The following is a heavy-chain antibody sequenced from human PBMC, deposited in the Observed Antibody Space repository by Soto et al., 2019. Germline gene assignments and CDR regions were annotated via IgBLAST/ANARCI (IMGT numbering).Heavy chain of an antibody. V-gene: IGHV3-23*01. CDR2: ISGSGGST. J-gene: IGHJ5*02. CDR3: AKDPIDYYDKRVRFDP. D-gene: IGHD3-22*01. Sequence: GGSLRLSCVASGFTFSSYAMSWVRQAPGKGLEWVSAISGSGGSTYYADSVKGRFTISRDNSKNTLYLQMNSLRAEDTAVYYCAKDPIDYYDKRVRFDPWGQGTMVTVSS. CDR1: GFTFSSYA.